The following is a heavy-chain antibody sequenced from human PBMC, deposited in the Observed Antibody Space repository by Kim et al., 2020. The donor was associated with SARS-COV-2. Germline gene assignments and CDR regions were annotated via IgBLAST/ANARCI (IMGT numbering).Heavy chain of an antibody. D-gene: IGHD4-17*01. V-gene: IGHV3-74*01. J-gene: IGHJ4*02. CDR2: INSDGSST. CDR3: ARADKFYGDQLIDY. CDR1: GFTFSSYW. Sequence: GGSLRLSCAASGFTFSSYWMHWVRQAPGKGLVWVSRINSDGSSTSYADSVKGRFTISRDNAKNTLYLQMNSLRAEDTAVYYCARADKFYGDQLIDYWGQGTLVTVSS.